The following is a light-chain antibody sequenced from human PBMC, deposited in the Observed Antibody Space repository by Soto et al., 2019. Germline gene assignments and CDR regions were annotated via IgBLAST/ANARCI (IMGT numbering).Light chain of an antibody. CDR3: QQYVSSPLT. CDR1: QSVNSGY. Sequence: EIVLTQSPGTLSLSPGERATLSCRASQSVNSGYLAWYQQKPGQTPRLLIYGASSRATGIPDRFSGSGSGTDXTLTISRLEXXDFAVYFCQQYVSSPLTFGQGTKVEIK. V-gene: IGKV3-20*01. J-gene: IGKJ1*01. CDR2: GAS.